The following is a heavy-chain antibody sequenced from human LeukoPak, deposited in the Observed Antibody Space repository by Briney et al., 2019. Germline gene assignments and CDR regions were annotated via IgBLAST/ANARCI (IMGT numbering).Heavy chain of an antibody. J-gene: IGHJ4*02. D-gene: IGHD3-16*01. V-gene: IGHV1-18*01. CDR2: ISTYSGNT. Sequence: ASVKVSCKASGYTFTTYGISWVRQAPGQGPEWMGWISTYSGNTHYAQELQGRVTLTTDTSTSTAYMELRSLRSDDTAVYYCARDWGSIKVITDYWGQGTLVTVSS. CDR3: ARDWGSIKVITDY. CDR1: GYTFTTYG.